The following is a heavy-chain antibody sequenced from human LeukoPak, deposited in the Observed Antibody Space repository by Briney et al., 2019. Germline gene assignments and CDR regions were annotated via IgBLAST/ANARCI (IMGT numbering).Heavy chain of an antibody. V-gene: IGHV3-21*01. CDR3: ARDLTGTRGY. Sequence: PGGSLRLSCAASGFTFSSYAMSWVRQAPGKGLERVSSISSSSSYIYYADSVKGRFTISRDNAKNSLYLQMNSLRAEDTAVYYCARDLTGTRGYWGQGTLVTVSS. J-gene: IGHJ4*02. D-gene: IGHD1-20*01. CDR1: GFTFSSYA. CDR2: ISSSSSYI.